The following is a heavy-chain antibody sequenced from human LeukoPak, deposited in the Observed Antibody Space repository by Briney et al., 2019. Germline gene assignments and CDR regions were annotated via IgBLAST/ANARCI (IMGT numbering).Heavy chain of an antibody. CDR1: GFTFSDSA. V-gene: IGHV3-73*01. D-gene: IGHD3-22*01. CDR2: IRSKTYGYVT. CDR3: TRPHLDDSSGYYYNH. J-gene: IGHJ4*02. Sequence: GGSLKLSCAASGFTFSDSAMHWVRQASGKGLEWVGRIRSKTYGYVTTYTTSVKGRFTISRDDSKNTAYLQMDSLKTEDSAVYYCTRPHLDDSSGYYYNHWGQGTLVTVSS.